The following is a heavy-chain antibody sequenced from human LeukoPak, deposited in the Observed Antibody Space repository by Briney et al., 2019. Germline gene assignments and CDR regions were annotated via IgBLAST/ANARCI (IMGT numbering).Heavy chain of an antibody. CDR3: ARGLVVPAALGY. Sequence: PSETLSLTCTVSGGSISSYYRSWIRQPPGKGLEWIGYIYYSGSTNYNPSLKSRVTISVDTSKNQFSLKLSSVTAADTAVYYCARGLVVPAALGYWGQGTLVTVSS. V-gene: IGHV4-59*01. CDR2: IYYSGST. CDR1: GGSISSYY. D-gene: IGHD2-2*01. J-gene: IGHJ4*02.